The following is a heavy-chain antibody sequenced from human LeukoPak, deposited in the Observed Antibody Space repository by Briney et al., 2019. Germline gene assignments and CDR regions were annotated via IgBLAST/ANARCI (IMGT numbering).Heavy chain of an antibody. CDR2: IIPTFGTA. D-gene: IGHD5-18*01. Sequence: SVKVSCKASGGTFSSYAISWVRQAPGQGLEWMGGIIPTFGTANYAQKFQGRVTITADESTSTAYMELSSLRSEDTAVYYCATNRYSYYYYGMDVWGKGTTVTVSS. V-gene: IGHV1-69*13. CDR1: GGTFSSYA. CDR3: ATNRYSYYYYGMDV. J-gene: IGHJ6*04.